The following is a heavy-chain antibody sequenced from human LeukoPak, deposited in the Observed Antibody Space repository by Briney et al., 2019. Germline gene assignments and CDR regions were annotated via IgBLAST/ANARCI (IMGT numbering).Heavy chain of an antibody. V-gene: IGHV1-8*01. J-gene: IGHJ6*02. Sequence: GASVKVSCKASGYTFTSYDINWVRQATGQGLEWMGWMNPNSGNTGYAQKFQGRVTMTRNTSISTAYMELSSLRSEDTAVYYCARYVLRLRYQKATPYYYYGMDVWGQGTTVTVSS. CDR2: MNPNSGNT. CDR3: ARYVLRLRYQKATPYYYYGMDV. CDR1: GYTFTSYD. D-gene: IGHD3-9*01.